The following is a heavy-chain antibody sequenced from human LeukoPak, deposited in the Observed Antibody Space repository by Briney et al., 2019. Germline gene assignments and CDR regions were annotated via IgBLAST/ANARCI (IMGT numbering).Heavy chain of an antibody. CDR2: TSSSGSSR. Sequence: GGSLRLSCAVSGFSFSDYYMSWIRQAPGKGLEWVSYTSSSGSSRYYADSVKGRFTISRDNAKNSLYLQMNSLRADDTAVYYCARALGNQLGHSRSKSAPNDYWGQGTLVTVSS. J-gene: IGHJ4*01. CDR1: GFSFSDYY. V-gene: IGHV3-11*04. D-gene: IGHD1-26*01. CDR3: ARALGNQLGHSRSKSAPNDY.